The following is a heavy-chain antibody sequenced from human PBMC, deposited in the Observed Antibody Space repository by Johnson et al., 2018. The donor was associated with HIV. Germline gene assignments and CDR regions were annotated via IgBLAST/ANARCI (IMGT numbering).Heavy chain of an antibody. CDR3: TTSVTIFGVVILDAFDV. CDR2: IKSKTDGGTT. Sequence: VQLVESGGGVVQPGRSLRLSCAPSGITFSNAWMSWVRQAPGKGLEWVGRIKSKTDGGTTDYAAPVRGRFTISKDDSKNTLYLQMNSLRTEDTAVYYCTTSVTIFGVVILDAFDVWG. CDR1: GITFSNAW. J-gene: IGHJ3*01. V-gene: IGHV3-15*01. D-gene: IGHD3-3*01.